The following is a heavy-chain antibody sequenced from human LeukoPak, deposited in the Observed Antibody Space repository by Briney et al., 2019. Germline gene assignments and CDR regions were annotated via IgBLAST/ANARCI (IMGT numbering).Heavy chain of an antibody. V-gene: IGHV4-59*01. D-gene: IGHD3-22*01. CDR1: RGSISPNY. CDR2: IYYIGST. Sequence: SETLSLTCTVSRGSISPNYWTWLRQPPGKGLEWIGYIYYIGSTNYNPSLKSRVTISLDPSRNQFSLRLSSVTAADTAVYYCARLLDYDSSGYPDTFDIWGQGTMVTVSS. CDR3: ARLLDYDSSGYPDTFDI. J-gene: IGHJ3*02.